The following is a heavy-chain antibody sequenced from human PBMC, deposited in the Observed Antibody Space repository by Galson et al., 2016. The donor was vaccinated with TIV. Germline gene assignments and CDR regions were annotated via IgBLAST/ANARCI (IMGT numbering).Heavy chain of an antibody. V-gene: IGHV3-7*01. Sequence: SLRLSCAASGFTFSSYWMSWVRQAPGKGLEWVANIKQDGSEKYYVDSVKGRVTISRDNAKTSLFLQMNSLRAEDRAVYYCARDFPPGYGSSFNDYWGQGTLVPVSS. CDR1: GFTFSSYW. J-gene: IGHJ4*02. D-gene: IGHD6-13*01. CDR3: ARDFPPGYGSSFNDY. CDR2: IKQDGSEK.